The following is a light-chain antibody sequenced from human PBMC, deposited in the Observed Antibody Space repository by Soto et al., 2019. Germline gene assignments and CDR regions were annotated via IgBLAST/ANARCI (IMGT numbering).Light chain of an antibody. CDR2: EVN. J-gene: IGLJ1*01. CDR1: SSDVGAYNY. CDR3: TSHAGTINFPYI. V-gene: IGLV2-8*01. Sequence: QSALTQPPSASGSPGQSVTISCTGTSSDVGAYNYVSWYQHHPGKAPKLVVYEVNKRPSGVPDRFSGSKSGNTASLTVSGLQAEDEADYYCTSHAGTINFPYIFGTGTKLTVL.